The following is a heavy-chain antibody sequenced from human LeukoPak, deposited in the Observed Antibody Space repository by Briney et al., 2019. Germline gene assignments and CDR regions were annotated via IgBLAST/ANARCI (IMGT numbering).Heavy chain of an antibody. J-gene: IGHJ6*03. CDR1: GFTFSSYS. V-gene: IGHV3-21*01. D-gene: IGHD2-2*01. CDR3: ARDLGIVVVPAATGYYMDV. Sequence: GGSLRLSCAASGFTFSSYSMNWVRQAPGKGLERVSSISSSSSYIYYADSVKGRFTISRDNAKNSLYLQMNSLRAEDTAVYYCARDLGIVVVPAATGYYMDVWGKGTTVTVSS. CDR2: ISSSSSYI.